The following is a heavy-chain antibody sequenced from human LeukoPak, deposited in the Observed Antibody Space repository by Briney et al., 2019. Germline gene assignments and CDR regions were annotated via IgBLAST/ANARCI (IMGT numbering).Heavy chain of an antibody. V-gene: IGHV4-59*02. CDR1: GGSVSSYY. Sequence: SETLSLTCTVSGGSVSSYYWSWIRQPPGKGLEWIGYIYYSGSTNYNPSLKSRVTISVDTSKNQFSLTVTSVTAADTAIYYCARNYESGYSIGPWGQGTLVTVSS. D-gene: IGHD3-3*01. CDR2: IYYSGST. CDR3: ARNYESGYSIGP. J-gene: IGHJ5*02.